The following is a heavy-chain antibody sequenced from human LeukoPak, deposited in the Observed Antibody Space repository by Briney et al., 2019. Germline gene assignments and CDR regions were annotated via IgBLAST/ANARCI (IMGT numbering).Heavy chain of an antibody. CDR2: VSGSGGST. V-gene: IGHV3-23*01. CDR3: AKALSSGWSYYYYYMDV. Sequence: PGGSLRLSCAASGFTFSSYAMTWVRQAPGKGLEWVSGVSGSGGSTYYADSVKGRFTISRDNSKNTLYLQMNSLRAEDTAVYYCAKALSSGWSYYYYYMDVWGKGTTVTVSS. J-gene: IGHJ6*03. D-gene: IGHD6-19*01. CDR1: GFTFSSYA.